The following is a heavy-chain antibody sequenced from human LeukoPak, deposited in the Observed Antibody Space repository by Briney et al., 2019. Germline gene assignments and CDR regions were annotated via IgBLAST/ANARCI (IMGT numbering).Heavy chain of an antibody. CDR3: APVPLYYYGSGSS. CDR1: GFTFSSYA. Sequence: PGGSLRLSCAASGFTFSSYAMGWVRQAPGKGLEWVSAVSGSGGTTHYADSVKGRFTISRDNSKNTLYLQMNSLRAEDTAVYYCAPVPLYYYGSGSSWGQGTLVTVSS. V-gene: IGHV3-23*01. CDR2: VSGSGGTT. D-gene: IGHD3-10*01. J-gene: IGHJ4*02.